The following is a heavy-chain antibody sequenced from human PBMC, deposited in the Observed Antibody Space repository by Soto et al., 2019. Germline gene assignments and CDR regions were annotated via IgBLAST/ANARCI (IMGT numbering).Heavy chain of an antibody. CDR3: ARSPVIRGITLAWFDP. V-gene: IGHV4-59*01. J-gene: IGHJ5*02. CDR1: GGSISSYY. D-gene: IGHD3-10*01. Sequence: PSETLSLTCTVSGGSISSYYWSWIRQPPGKGLEWIGYIYYSGSTNYNPSLKSRVTISVDTSKNQFSLKLSSVTAADTAVYYCARSPVIRGITLAWFDPWGQGTLVTVSS. CDR2: IYYSGST.